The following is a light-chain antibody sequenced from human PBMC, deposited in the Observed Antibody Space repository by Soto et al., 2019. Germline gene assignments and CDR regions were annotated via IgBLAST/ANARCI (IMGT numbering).Light chain of an antibody. CDR3: SSYTSTNTLI. CDR1: SSDVGDYNY. J-gene: IGLJ2*01. V-gene: IGLV2-14*01. CDR2: GVS. Sequence: QSALTQPASVSGSPGQSITISCTGTSSDVGDYNYVSWYQQHPGKAPQLLIYGVSNRPSGISSHLSGSKSGNTASLTISGLQAEDEADYYCSSYTSTNTLIFGGGTKVTVL.